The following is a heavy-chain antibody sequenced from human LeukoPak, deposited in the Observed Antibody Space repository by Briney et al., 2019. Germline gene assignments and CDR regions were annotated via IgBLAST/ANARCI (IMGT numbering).Heavy chain of an antibody. J-gene: IGHJ6*02. V-gene: IGHV4-59*08. CDR1: GGSIGRYY. CDR3: ARRSDGSSSLFDRTCHYYCGMDF. Sequence: KPSETLSLTVTVSGGSIGRYYGGWIRQPPGKGLEWIGYIYYSGSTNYNPSLKSRVTIPVDTSKNQFSLKLSSVTAADSAVYYCARRSDGSSSLFDRTCHYYCGMDFWGQGTTVTVSS. D-gene: IGHD6-6*01. CDR2: IYYSGST.